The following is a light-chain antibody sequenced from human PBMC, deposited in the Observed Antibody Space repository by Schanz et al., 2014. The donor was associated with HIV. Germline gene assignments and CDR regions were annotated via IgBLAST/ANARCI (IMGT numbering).Light chain of an antibody. CDR1: QSVSTN. V-gene: IGKV3-15*01. CDR2: GAS. CDR3: QHYSNWPPYT. Sequence: EIVMTQSPATLSVSPGERATLSCRASQSVSTNLAWYQQRPGQAPRLLMYGASTRATGIPARFSGSGSGTEFTLTISNLQSEDFAVYYCQHYSNWPPYTFGRGTKLEIK. J-gene: IGKJ2*01.